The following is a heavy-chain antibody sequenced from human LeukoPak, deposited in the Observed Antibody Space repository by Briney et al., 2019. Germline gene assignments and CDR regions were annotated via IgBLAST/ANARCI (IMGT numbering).Heavy chain of an antibody. V-gene: IGHV1-2*02. CDR3: ARDGGYYDSSGPKPYYMDV. J-gene: IGHJ6*03. D-gene: IGHD3-22*01. CDR2: INPNSGGT. Sequence: GASVKVSCKASGYTFTGYYMHWVRQAPGQGLEWMGWINPNSGGTNYAQKFQGRVTMTRDTSISTAYMELSRLRSDGTAVYYCARDGGYYDSSGPKPYYMDVWGKGTTVTVSS. CDR1: GYTFTGYY.